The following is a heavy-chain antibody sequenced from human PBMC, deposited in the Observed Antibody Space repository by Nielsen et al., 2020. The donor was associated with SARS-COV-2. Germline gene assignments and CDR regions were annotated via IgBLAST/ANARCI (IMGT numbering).Heavy chain of an antibody. CDR2: ISSSSSYI. J-gene: IGHJ4*02. CDR1: GFTFSSYS. CDR3: ARDSPGARGGSYPDY. D-gene: IGHD1-26*01. Sequence: GGSLRLSCAASGFTFSSYSMNWVRQAPGKGLEWVSSISSSSSYIYYADSVKGRFTISRDNAKNSLYLQMNSLRAEDTAVYYCARDSPGARGGSYPDYWGQGTLVTVSS. V-gene: IGHV3-21*01.